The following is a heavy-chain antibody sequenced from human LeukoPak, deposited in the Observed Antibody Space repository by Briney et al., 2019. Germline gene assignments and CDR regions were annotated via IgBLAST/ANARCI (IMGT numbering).Heavy chain of an antibody. CDR2: INHSGST. V-gene: IGHV4-34*01. CDR3: ARGRGRAACSLMGYYYYGMDV. J-gene: IGHJ6*02. CDR1: GGSFSGYY. D-gene: IGHD6-13*01. Sequence: SETLSLTCAVYGGSFSGYYWSWIRQPPGKGLEWIGEINHSGSTNYNPSLKSRVTISVDTSKNQFSLKLSSVTAADTAVYYCARGRGRAACSLMGYYYYGMDVWGQGTTVTVSS.